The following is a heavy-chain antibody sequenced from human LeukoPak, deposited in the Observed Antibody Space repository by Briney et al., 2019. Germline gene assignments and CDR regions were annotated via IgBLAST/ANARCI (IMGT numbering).Heavy chain of an antibody. J-gene: IGHJ6*03. CDR2: ISSSGSTT. CDR1: GFTFRSYD. Sequence: GGSLSLSCAASGFTFRSYDMNWVRQAPGKGLEWVSYISSSGSTTFYADSVKGRFTISRDNAKNSLYLQMNSLRAEDTAIYYCARDQYGSGDGYYMDVWGKGTTVTISS. CDR3: ARDQYGSGDGYYMDV. D-gene: IGHD3-10*01. V-gene: IGHV3-48*03.